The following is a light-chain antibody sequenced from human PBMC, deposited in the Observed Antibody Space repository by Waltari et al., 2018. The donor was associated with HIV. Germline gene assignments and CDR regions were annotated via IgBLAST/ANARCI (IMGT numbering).Light chain of an antibody. CDR2: RNS. V-gene: IGLV1-47*01. Sequence: QSALTQPPSTSGTPGQTVTIPCSGSSSNIGDNYVSWYQQLPGTAPKLLIYRNSQRPSGCRGRFSGSKSGTPASLAINDRRSEDEAEYHCAAWDDSLSGWVFGGGTNLTVL. J-gene: IGLJ3*02. CDR3: AAWDDSLSGWV. CDR1: SSNIGDNY.